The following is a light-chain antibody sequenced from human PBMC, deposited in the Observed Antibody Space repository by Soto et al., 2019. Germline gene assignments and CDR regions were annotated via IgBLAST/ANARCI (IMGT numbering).Light chain of an antibody. CDR2: EVS. CDR3: SSYTSSSTWV. V-gene: IGLV2-14*01. J-gene: IGLJ3*02. Sequence: QSALTQPASVSGSPGQSITISCTGTSIDVGGYHYVSWYQQHPGKAPKLILYEVSDRPSGVSNRFSGSKSGNTASLTISGLQTEDEADYYCSSYTSSSTWVFGGGTKLTVL. CDR1: SIDVGGYHY.